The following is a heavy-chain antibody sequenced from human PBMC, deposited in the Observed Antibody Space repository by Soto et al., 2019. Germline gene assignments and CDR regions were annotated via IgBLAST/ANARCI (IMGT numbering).Heavy chain of an antibody. CDR2: ISSSSTI. Sequence: GGPLRLSCAASGFTFSSYSMNWVRQSPGKGLEWVSYISSSSTIYYADSVKGRFTISRDNAKNSLYLQMNSLRDEDTAVYYCAREPIVATAPDYWGQGTLVTVSS. J-gene: IGHJ4*02. CDR1: GFTFSSYS. V-gene: IGHV3-48*02. D-gene: IGHD5-12*01. CDR3: AREPIVATAPDY.